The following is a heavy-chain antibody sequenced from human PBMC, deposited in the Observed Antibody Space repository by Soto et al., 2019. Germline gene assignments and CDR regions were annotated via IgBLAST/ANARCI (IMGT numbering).Heavy chain of an antibody. D-gene: IGHD4-17*01. CDR3: AKSVNRHYYYTMDV. V-gene: IGHV3-23*01. CDR1: GFTFSSYA. Sequence: EVQLLESGGGLVQPGESLRLSCAAAGFTFSSYAIIWVRQAQGPGLEWVSVVSGSGVSTYYVDSVKGRFTISRDKSNNTLYLQMNSLRAEDTAVYYCAKSVNRHYYYTMDVWGQGTTVAVS. CDR2: VSGSGVST. J-gene: IGHJ6*02.